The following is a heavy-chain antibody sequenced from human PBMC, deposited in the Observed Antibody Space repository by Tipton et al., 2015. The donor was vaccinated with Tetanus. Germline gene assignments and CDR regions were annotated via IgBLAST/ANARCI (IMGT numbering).Heavy chain of an antibody. CDR3: AKLFRVRARGITMVVVVPPGYFDY. CDR2: IYFSGNT. Sequence: TLSLTCTASGASISNSSSYWGWIRQSPGKGLEWIGNIYFSGNTYYNPSLKSRVTISVDTSKNQFSLRLNSVTAADTAVYYCAKLFRVRARGITMVVVVPPGYFDYWGQGTLVTVSS. J-gene: IGHJ4*02. V-gene: IGHV4-39*01. CDR1: GASISNSSSY. D-gene: IGHD3-22*01.